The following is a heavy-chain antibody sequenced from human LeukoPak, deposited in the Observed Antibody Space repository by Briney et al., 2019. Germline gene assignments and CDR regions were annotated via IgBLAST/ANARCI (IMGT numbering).Heavy chain of an antibody. D-gene: IGHD3-22*01. J-gene: IGHJ3*02. CDR3: ARARRITMIVVVISPPYAFDI. Sequence: SETLSLTCAVYGGSFSGYYWSWIRQPPGKGLEWIGEINHSGSTNYNPSLKSRVTIPVDTSKNQFSLKLSSVTAADTAVYYCARARRITMIVVVISPPYAFDIWGQGTMVTVSS. CDR1: GGSFSGYY. CDR2: INHSGST. V-gene: IGHV4-34*01.